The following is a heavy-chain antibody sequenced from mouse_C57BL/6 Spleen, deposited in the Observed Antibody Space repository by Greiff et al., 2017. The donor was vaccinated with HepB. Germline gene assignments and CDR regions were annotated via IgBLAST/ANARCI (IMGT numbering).Heavy chain of an antibody. V-gene: IGHV1-81*01. CDR3: ARKVTTVVAGAMDY. D-gene: IGHD1-1*01. CDR1: GYTFTSYG. CDR2: IYPRSGNT. J-gene: IGHJ4*01. Sequence: VQLQQSGAELARPGASVKLSCKASGYTFTSYGISWVKQRTGQGLEWIGEIYPRSGNTYYNEKFKGKATLTADKSSSTAYMELRSLTSEDSAVYFCARKVTTVVAGAMDYWGQGTSVTVSS.